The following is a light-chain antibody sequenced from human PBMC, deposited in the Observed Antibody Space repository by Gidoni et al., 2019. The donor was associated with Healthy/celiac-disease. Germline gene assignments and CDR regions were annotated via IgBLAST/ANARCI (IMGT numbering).Light chain of an antibody. V-gene: IGLV3-1*01. CDR1: KLGDKY. J-gene: IGLJ1*01. Sequence: SYELTQPPSVSVSPGQTASITCSGDKLGDKYACWYQQKPGQSPVLVIYQDSKRPPGIPERFSGPNSGNTATLTISGTQAMDEADYYCQAWDSSTYYVFGTGTKVTVL. CDR3: QAWDSSTYYV. CDR2: QDS.